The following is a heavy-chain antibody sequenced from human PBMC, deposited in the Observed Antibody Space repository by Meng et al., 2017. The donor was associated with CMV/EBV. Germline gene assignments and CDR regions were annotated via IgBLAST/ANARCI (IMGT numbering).Heavy chain of an antibody. D-gene: IGHD1-26*01. CDR2: INHSGST. V-gene: IGHV4-34*01. Sequence: QVPLQQWGAGLLKPSETLSLTCAVYGGSFSGYYWSWIRQPPGKGLEWIGEINHSGSTNYNPSLKSRVTISVDTSKNQFPLKLSSVTAADTAVYYCARGGGGEWELLHYFDYWGQGTLVTVSS. J-gene: IGHJ4*02. CDR1: GGSFSGYY. CDR3: ARGGGGEWELLHYFDY.